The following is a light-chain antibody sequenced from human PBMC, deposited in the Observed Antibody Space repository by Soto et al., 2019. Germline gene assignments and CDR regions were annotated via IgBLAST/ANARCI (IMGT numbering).Light chain of an antibody. J-gene: IGKJ1*01. CDR3: QQYGSSGT. CDR2: GAS. CDR1: QSVSSSF. V-gene: IGKV3-20*01. Sequence: EIVLTQSPGTLSLSPGERATLSCRASQSVSSSFLAWYRQNPGQAPRLLIYGASTRASGIPDRFSGSGSGTDFTLTISRLEPEDFAVYYCQQYGSSGTFGQGTKV.